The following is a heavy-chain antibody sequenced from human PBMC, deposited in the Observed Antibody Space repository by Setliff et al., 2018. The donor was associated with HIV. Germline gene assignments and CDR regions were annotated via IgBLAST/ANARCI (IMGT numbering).Heavy chain of an antibody. CDR3: THVNNFRSVYFAS. D-gene: IGHD1-1*01. CDR2: IYWDGDK. Sequence: GSGPTLVNPTQPLTLTCTFSGFSLTTSGVGVGWIRQPPGKGPEWLALIYWDGDKRYNPSLKDRLTITKATSNNHVVLMMSNMDPADTATYYRTHVNNFRSVYFASWGQGTLVTVSS. CDR1: GFSLTTSGVG. V-gene: IGHV2-5*02. J-gene: IGHJ4*02.